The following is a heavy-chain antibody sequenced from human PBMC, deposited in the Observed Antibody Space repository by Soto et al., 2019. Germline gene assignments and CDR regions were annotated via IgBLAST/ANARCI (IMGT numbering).Heavy chain of an antibody. CDR1: GGSFSGYY. CDR2: IYYDGST. D-gene: IGHD6-13*01. Sequence: ETLSLTCAVYGGSFSGYYWSWIRQPPGKGLESIANIYYDGSTYYNPSLKSRVTISFDTSKNQFSLKLSSVTAADTAVYYCATSSSWYDQSGLDYWGQGTLVTVSSGKVGGWGVIPYFDYWGQGTLVTVSS. J-gene: IGHJ4*02. V-gene: IGHV4-34*01. CDR3: ATSSSWYDQSGLDYWGQGTLVTVSSGKVGGWGVIPYFDY.